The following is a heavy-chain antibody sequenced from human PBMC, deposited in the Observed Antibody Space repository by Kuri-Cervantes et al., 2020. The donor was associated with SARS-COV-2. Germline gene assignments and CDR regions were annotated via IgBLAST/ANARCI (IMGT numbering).Heavy chain of an antibody. V-gene: IGHV4-30-4*08. Sequence: SETLSLTCTVSGGSISSGDYYWSWIRQPPGKGLEWIGYIYYSGSTYYNPSLKSRVTISVDTSKNHFSLRLSSLTAADAAVYYCATLPGRGDYYTSGTVSDNWGQGTLVTVSS. D-gene: IGHD3-10*01. CDR2: IYYSGST. CDR3: ATLPGRGDYYTSGTVSDN. CDR1: GGSISSGDYY. J-gene: IGHJ4*02.